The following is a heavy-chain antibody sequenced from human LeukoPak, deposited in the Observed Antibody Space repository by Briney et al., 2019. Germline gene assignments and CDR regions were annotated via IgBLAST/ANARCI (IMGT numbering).Heavy chain of an antibody. J-gene: IGHJ4*02. CDR1: GFTFSSNA. D-gene: IGHD6-19*01. CDR2: ITGSGDST. Sequence: PGGSLRLSCAASGFTFSSNAMNWVRQAPGKGLEWVSGITGSGDSTYYADSVKGRFTISRDNSKNTLYLQMNSLRAEDTAVYYCAREGSSGWSPYYFDYWGQGTLVTVSS. V-gene: IGHV3-23*01. CDR3: AREGSSGWSPYYFDY.